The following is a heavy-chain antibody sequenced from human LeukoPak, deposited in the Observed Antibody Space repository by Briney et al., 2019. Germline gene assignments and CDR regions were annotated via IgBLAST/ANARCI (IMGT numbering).Heavy chain of an antibody. Sequence: ASVKVSCKASGYTFTSYGISWVRQAPGQGLEWMGWISAYNGNTNYAQKLQGRVTIARDTSASTAYMELSSLRSEDTAVYYCARSPLQMSAFDIWGQGTMVTVSS. V-gene: IGHV1-18*01. CDR1: GYTFTSYG. J-gene: IGHJ3*02. CDR2: ISAYNGNT. CDR3: ARSPLQMSAFDI. D-gene: IGHD1-1*01.